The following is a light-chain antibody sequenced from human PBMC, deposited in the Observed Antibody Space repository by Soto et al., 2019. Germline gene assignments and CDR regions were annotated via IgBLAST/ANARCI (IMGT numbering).Light chain of an antibody. J-gene: IGLJ2*01. CDR1: SSEVGSYNL. Sequence: QSALTQPASVSGSPGQSITISCTGTSSEVGSYNLVSWYQQHPGKAPKLMIYEGSKRPSGVSNRFSGSKSGNPASLTISGLQAEDEADYYCCSYAGSSTFHVVFGGGTKVTVL. V-gene: IGLV2-23*03. CDR3: CSYAGSSTFHVV. CDR2: EGS.